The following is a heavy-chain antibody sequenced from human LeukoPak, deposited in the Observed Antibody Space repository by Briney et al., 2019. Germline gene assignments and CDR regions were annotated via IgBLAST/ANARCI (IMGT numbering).Heavy chain of an antibody. J-gene: IGHJ4*02. Sequence: SSVKVSCKASGGTFSSYAISRVPEAPGPGLEWMGGISPIFGTANYEQKLQGRVTITTDESTSTAYMELSSLRSEDTAAYYCARGRQTEVVAATFDYWGQGTLVTVSS. D-gene: IGHD2-15*01. V-gene: IGHV1-69*05. CDR1: GGTFSSYA. CDR2: ISPIFGTA. CDR3: ARGRQTEVVAATFDY.